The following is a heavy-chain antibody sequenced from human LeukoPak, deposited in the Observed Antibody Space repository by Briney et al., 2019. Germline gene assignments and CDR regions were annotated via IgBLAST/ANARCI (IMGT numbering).Heavy chain of an antibody. CDR3: VRHRDGNYFDY. V-gene: IGHV4-39*01. CDR2: VSSSGST. D-gene: IGHD4-17*01. CDR1: GGSISSYY. J-gene: IGHJ4*02. Sequence: SETLSLTCTVSGGSISSYYWGWIRQPPGKGLEWIGSVSSSGSTYYNPSLQSRVAISIDSSKNQFSLRLSSVTAADTSVYYCVRHRDGNYFDYWGQGTLVTVSS.